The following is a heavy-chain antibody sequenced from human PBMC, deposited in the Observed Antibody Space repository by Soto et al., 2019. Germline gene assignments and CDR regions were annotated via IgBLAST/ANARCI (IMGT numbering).Heavy chain of an antibody. J-gene: IGHJ4*02. V-gene: IGHV4-4*02. D-gene: IGHD6-13*01. CDR2: IYHSGSP. CDR1: GGSISSSNW. CDR3: ARIAAAGTNFAY. Sequence: QVQLQESGPGLVKPSGTLSLTCAVSGGSISSSNWWSWVRQPPGKGLEWIGEIYHSGSPNYNPSLKSRVPXXVXESKNQFSLKLSSVTAADTAVYYCARIAAAGTNFAYWGQGTLVTVSS.